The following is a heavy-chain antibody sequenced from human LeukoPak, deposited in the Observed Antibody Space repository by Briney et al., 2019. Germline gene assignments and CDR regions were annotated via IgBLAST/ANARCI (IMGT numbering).Heavy chain of an antibody. D-gene: IGHD6-19*01. CDR1: GGSISSYY. J-gene: IGHJ4*02. Sequence: PSETLSLTCTVSGGSISSYYWSWIRQTPGKGLEWIGYIYYSGSTKYNPSLKSRVTISVDTSKNQFSLKLSSVTAADTAVYYCARGYEWLGIDYWGQGTLVTVSS. CDR2: IYYSGST. V-gene: IGHV4-59*01. CDR3: ARGYEWLGIDY.